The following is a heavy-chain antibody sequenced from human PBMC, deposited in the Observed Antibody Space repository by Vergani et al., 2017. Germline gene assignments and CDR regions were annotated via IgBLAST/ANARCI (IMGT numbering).Heavy chain of an antibody. CDR1: GYSFTSYW. CDR3: ARHPYTAMVSDAFDI. D-gene: IGHD5-18*01. Sequence: EVQLVQSGAEVKKPGESLKISCKGSGYSFTSYWIGWVRQMPGKGLEWMGIIYPGDSDTRYSPSFQGQVTISADKSISTAYLQWSCLKASDTAMYYCARHPYTAMVSDAFDIWGQGTMVTVSS. J-gene: IGHJ3*02. CDR2: IYPGDSDT. V-gene: IGHV5-51*01.